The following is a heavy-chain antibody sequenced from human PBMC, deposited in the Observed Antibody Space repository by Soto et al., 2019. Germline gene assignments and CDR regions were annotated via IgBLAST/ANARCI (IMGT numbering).Heavy chain of an antibody. CDR2: IDYRGTT. CDR1: GASIFSGDYY. D-gene: IGHD6-19*01. Sequence: QVQLPESGPGLVKPSQTLSLTCTVSGASIFSGDYYWTWIRQPPGKGLEWIGYIDYRGTTFYNPALQSRITMSIDTANNQFSLNLRSVTAADAAVYYCVRDHQWLLMNVWGQGTTVTVSS. V-gene: IGHV4-30-4*01. CDR3: VRDHQWLLMNV. J-gene: IGHJ6*02.